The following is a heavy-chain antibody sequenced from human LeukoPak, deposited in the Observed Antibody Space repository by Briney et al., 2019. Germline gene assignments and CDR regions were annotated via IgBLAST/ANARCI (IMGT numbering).Heavy chain of an antibody. CDR1: GGSISSYY. D-gene: IGHD4-17*01. J-gene: IGHJ5*02. CDR3: ARALTVTTLGAWFDP. Sequence: SETLSLTCTVSGGSISSYYWSWIRQPPGKGLEWIGYIYYSGSTNYDPSLKSRVTISVDTSKNQFSLKLSSVTAADTAVYYRARALTVTTLGAWFDPWGQGTLVTVSS. V-gene: IGHV4-59*01. CDR2: IYYSGST.